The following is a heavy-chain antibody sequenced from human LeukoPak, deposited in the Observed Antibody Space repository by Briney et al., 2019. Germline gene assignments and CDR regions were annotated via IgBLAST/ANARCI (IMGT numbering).Heavy chain of an antibody. CDR3: ATDRDNSDWQKRFDS. Sequence: GGSLRLSRAASGFTFSTYWMNWYRQAPGKGLEWVGNINQDASEINYVDSVRGRFTISRDNAKNSLHLQMNSLRAEDTAVYYCATDRDNSDWQKRFDSWGQGTLVTVSS. CDR2: INQDASEI. V-gene: IGHV3-7*01. CDR1: GFTFSTYW. J-gene: IGHJ4*02. D-gene: IGHD2-21*02.